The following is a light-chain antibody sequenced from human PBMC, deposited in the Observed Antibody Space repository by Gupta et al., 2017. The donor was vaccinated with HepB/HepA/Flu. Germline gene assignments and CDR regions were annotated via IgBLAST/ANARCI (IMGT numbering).Light chain of an antibody. V-gene: IGLV7-46*01. CDR1: TGTVTGGHY. CDR3: SLYYSRDYSGVRV. J-gene: IGLJ3*02. Sequence: QAVVNQEPSMTVSPGGTVSLTCGSSTGTVTGGHYPYWFQQKPVQAPRTLIFNTSKKQSWTPARFSVSLLGDKAALTLSGAQPEDESDYYCSLYYSRDYSGVRVFGGGTKLTVL. CDR2: NTS.